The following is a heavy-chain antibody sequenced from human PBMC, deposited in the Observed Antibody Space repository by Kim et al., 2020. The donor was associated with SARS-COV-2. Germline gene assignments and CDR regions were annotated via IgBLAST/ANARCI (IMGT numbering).Heavy chain of an antibody. J-gene: IGHJ4*02. CDR3: ARHGLSGRRYYGSGSYLVY. V-gene: IGHV5-10-1*01. CDR1: GYSFTSYW. D-gene: IGHD3-10*01. Sequence: GESLKISCKGSGYSFTSYWISWVRQMPGKGLEWMGRIDPSDSYTNYSPSFQGHVTISADKSISTAYLQWSSLKASDTAMYYCARHGLSGRRYYGSGSYLVYWGQGTLVTVSS. CDR2: IDPSDSYT.